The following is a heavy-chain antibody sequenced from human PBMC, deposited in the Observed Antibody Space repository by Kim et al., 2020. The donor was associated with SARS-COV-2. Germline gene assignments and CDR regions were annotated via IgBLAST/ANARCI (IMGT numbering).Heavy chain of an antibody. Sequence: YADSVKGRFIISRDNFKNTLYLQMNSLRAEDTAVYYCAKDLPGLSYCGYWGQGTLVTVSS. CDR3: AKDLPGLSYCGY. D-gene: IGHD3-10*01. V-gene: IGHV3-66*01. J-gene: IGHJ4*02.